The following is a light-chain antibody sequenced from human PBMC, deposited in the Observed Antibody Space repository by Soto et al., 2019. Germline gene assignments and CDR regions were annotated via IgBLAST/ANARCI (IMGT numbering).Light chain of an antibody. J-gene: IGKJ1*01. CDR1: QGVRTY. CDR3: LQSYKYPWT. CDR2: SAS. V-gene: IGKV1-17*03. Sequence: DIQMTQSPSAMSASVGDRVTITCRASQGVRTYLAWFQQKPGKVPKRLIFSASSLQSGVPSRFIGNGSATEFTLTISSLQPEDFATYYCLQSYKYPWTFGQGTKVEIK.